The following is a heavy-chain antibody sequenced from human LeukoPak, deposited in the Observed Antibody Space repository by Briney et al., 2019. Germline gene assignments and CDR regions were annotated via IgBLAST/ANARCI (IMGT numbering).Heavy chain of an antibody. CDR2: IYYSGST. Sequence: SETLSLTCTVSGGSISSYYWSWIRQPPGKGLEWIGYIYYSGSTNYNPSLKSRVTISVDTSKKQFSLKLSSVTAADTAVYYCARRTQTTFYSGSGIGYWGQGTLVSVSS. CDR1: GGSISSYY. J-gene: IGHJ4*02. V-gene: IGHV4-59*12. CDR3: ARRTQTTFYSGSGIGY. D-gene: IGHD3-10*01.